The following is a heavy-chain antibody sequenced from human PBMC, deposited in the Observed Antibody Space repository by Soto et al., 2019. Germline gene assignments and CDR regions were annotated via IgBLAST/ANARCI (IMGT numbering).Heavy chain of an antibody. CDR2: INHSGST. CDR3: ARGLVITFGRVILRRSSIIDV. D-gene: IGHD3-16*02. V-gene: IGHV4-34*01. J-gene: IGHJ6*03. Sequence: QVQLQQEGAGLLRPSETLSLTCAVYGGSLSGYYWSWIRQPPGKGLEWIGEINHSGSTNYNPSLKSRVTISVDTSKNQSSLKLSSVTAADTAVYYCARGLVITFGRVILRRSSIIDVWGKGTTVTVSS. CDR1: GGSLSGYY.